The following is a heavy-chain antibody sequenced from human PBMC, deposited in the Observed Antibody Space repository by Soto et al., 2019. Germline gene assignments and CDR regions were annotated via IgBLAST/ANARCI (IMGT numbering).Heavy chain of an antibody. J-gene: IGHJ4*02. D-gene: IGHD3-22*01. V-gene: IGHV3-11*01. CDR1: GFTFSDYY. CDR2: ISSSGSTI. CDR3: ASTRITMIVVVTGVDY. Sequence: GGSLRLSCAASGFTFSDYYMSWIRQAPGKGLEWVSYISSSGSTIYYADSVKGRFTIPRDNAKNSLYLQMNSLRAEDTAVYYCASTRITMIVVVTGVDYWGQGTLVTVSS.